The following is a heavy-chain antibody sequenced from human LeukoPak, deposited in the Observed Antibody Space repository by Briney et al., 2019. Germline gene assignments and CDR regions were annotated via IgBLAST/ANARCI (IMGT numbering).Heavy chain of an antibody. D-gene: IGHD3-22*01. CDR1: GFTFGSYG. Sequence: GGSLRLSCAASGFTFGSYGMHWVRQAPGKGLEWVAFIRYDGSNKYYADSVKGRFTISRDNSKNTLYLHVNSLRAEDTAVYYCARNFHRRLYDSSGYYPYWGQGTLVTVSS. CDR2: IRYDGSNK. V-gene: IGHV3-30*02. J-gene: IGHJ4*02. CDR3: ARNFHRRLYDSSGYYPY.